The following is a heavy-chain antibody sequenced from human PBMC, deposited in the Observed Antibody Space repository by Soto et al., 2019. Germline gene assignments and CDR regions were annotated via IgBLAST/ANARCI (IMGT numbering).Heavy chain of an antibody. CDR3: ARDNGSYGCGQYYFDY. D-gene: IGHD5-18*01. CDR1: GFTFSSYA. V-gene: IGHV3-23*01. CDR2: ISGSGGST. J-gene: IGHJ4*02. Sequence: GGSLRLSCAASGFTFSSYAMSWVRQAPGKGLEWVSAISGSGGSTYYADSVKGRFTISRDNSKNTLYLQMNSLRAEDTAVYYCARDNGSYGCGQYYFDYWGQGTLVTVSS.